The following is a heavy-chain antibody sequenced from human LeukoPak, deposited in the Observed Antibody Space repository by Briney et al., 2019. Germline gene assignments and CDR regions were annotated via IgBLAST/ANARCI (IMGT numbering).Heavy chain of an antibody. Sequence: SETLSLTCTVSGGSISSYYWSWIRQPPGKGLLWIGYIHYSGSTNYNPSLKSRVTVSVDTSNNHFSLNLRSVTAADTAVYYCARVSWFPGTSYYYMDVWGKGTPVTVSS. D-gene: IGHD1-1*01. CDR2: IHYSGST. CDR3: ARVSWFPGTSYYYMDV. V-gene: IGHV4-59*01. J-gene: IGHJ6*03. CDR1: GGSISSYY.